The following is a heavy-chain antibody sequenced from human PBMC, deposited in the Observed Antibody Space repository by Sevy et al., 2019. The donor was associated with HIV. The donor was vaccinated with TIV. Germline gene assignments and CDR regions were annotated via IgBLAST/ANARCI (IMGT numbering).Heavy chain of an antibody. V-gene: IGHV3-30*18. J-gene: IGHJ4*02. Sequence: GGSLRLSCAASGFTFSSYAMHWVRQAPGKGLEWVAVISDDGSNKYYADSVKGRFTISRDNSKSTLYLQMNSLRAEDTAVYYCAKGGVLWFGNEDYWGQGTLVTVSS. CDR1: GFTFSSYA. D-gene: IGHD3-10*01. CDR2: ISDDGSNK. CDR3: AKGGVLWFGNEDY.